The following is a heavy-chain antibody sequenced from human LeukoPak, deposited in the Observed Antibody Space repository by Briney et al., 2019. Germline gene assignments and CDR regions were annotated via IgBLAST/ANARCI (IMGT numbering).Heavy chain of an antibody. CDR1: GFTFSSNE. Sequence: GGSLRLSCAASGFTFSSNEMNWVRQAPGKGLEWVSYISGSGSTKYSADSVKGRFTISRDNAKNSLYLEMNSLRAEDTAVYYCASFTDYWGQGTLVTVSS. CDR2: ISGSGSTK. J-gene: IGHJ4*02. CDR3: ASFTDY. V-gene: IGHV3-48*03.